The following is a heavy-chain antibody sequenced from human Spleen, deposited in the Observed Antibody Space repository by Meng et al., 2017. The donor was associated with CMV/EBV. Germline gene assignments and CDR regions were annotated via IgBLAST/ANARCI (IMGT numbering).Heavy chain of an antibody. J-gene: IGHJ4*02. CDR1: GGSISSSSYY. V-gene: IGHV4-39*01. Sequence: SGGSISSSSYYWDWIRQPPEKGPGWIGSIYHSGSTYYNSSLKSQITISIDTSKNQFSLKLTAVTATDTAVYYCARRGASSWYYFFDYWGQGTLVTVSS. CDR2: IYHSGST. D-gene: IGHD6-13*01. CDR3: ARRGASSWYYFFDY.